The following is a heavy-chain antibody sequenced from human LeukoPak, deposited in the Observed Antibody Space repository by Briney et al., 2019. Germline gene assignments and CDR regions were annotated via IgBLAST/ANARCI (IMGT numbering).Heavy chain of an antibody. J-gene: IGHJ5*02. V-gene: IGHV4-59*01. CDR2: IYYIGST. CDR3: ARQKYSSGWSPITWFDP. CDR1: GGSISSYY. D-gene: IGHD6-19*01. Sequence: PSESLSLTCTVAGGSISSYYWSWIRQPPRKGLGWIGYIYYIGSTNYNPSLKSRVTISVDTSKNHFSLKLSSVTAADTAVYYCARQKYSSGWSPITWFDPWGQGTLVTVSS.